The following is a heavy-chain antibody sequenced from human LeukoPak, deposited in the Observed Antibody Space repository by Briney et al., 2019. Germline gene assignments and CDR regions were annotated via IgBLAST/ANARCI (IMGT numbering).Heavy chain of an antibody. CDR2: IYYSGST. V-gene: IGHV4-31*03. D-gene: IGHD3-10*01. J-gene: IGHJ3*02. Sequence: NPSETLSLTCTVSGGSISSGGYYWSWIRQHPGKGLEWIGYIYYSGSTYYNPSLKSRVTISVDTSKNQFSLKLSSVTAADTAVYYCARDGGRGVIITPVDAFDIWGQGTMVTVSS. CDR3: ARDGGRGVIITPVDAFDI. CDR1: GGSISSGGYY.